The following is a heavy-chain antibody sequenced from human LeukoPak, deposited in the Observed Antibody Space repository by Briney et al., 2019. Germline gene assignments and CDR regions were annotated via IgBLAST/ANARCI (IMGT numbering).Heavy chain of an antibody. CDR3: ASTIAVAATDY. Sequence: PGGSLRLSCAASGFTFSSYWMHWVRQAPGKGLVWVSRINSDGSSTSYADSVKGRFTIPRDNAKNTLYLQMNSLRAEGTAVYYCASTIAVAATDYWGQGTLVTVSS. V-gene: IGHV3-74*01. J-gene: IGHJ4*02. CDR1: GFTFSSYW. CDR2: INSDGSST. D-gene: IGHD6-19*01.